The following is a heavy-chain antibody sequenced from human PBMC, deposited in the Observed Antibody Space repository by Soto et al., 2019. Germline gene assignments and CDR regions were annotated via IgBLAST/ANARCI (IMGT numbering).Heavy chain of an antibody. CDR1: EFGFSRYW. CDR3: ARNLGYCSSGRCYPGLEY. CDR2: IKQDGSDK. D-gene: IGHD2-15*01. J-gene: IGHJ4*02. Sequence: EVQLVESGGGLVQPGGSLRLSCAASEFGFSRYWMNWVRQAPGKGLEWVANIKQDGSDKSYADSVTVRFTISSDNAMISLFLQLNSLRAADTALYYCARNLGYCSSGRCYPGLEYWGQGTRVSVSS. V-gene: IGHV3-7*04.